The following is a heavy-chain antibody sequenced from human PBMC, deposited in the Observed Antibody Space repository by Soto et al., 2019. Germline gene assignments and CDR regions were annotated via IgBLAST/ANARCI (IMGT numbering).Heavy chain of an antibody. CDR1: GFTFSSYW. CDR2: INSDGSST. CDR3: ARVAFDYYYDSSGYFAY. V-gene: IGHV3-74*01. D-gene: IGHD3-22*01. Sequence: EVQLVESGGGLVQPGGSLRLSCAASGFTFSSYWMHWVRQAPGKGLVWVSRINSDGSSTSYADSVKGRFTISRDNAKNMMYRQMNNLRAEDTAVYYCARVAFDYYYDSSGYFAYWGQGAVVTVSS. J-gene: IGHJ4*02.